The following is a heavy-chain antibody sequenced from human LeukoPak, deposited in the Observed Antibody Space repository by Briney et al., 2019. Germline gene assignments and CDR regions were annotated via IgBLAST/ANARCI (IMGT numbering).Heavy chain of an antibody. CDR2: ISYDGSKQ. V-gene: IGHV3-30*04. CDR1: GFTFSSYA. J-gene: IGHJ5*02. CDR3: ARDLTVTGDHWFDP. D-gene: IGHD4-17*01. Sequence: GRSLRLSCQASGFTFSSYAMHWVRQAPGKGLEWVAFISYDGSKQRYADSMKGRFTISRDNSKNTLFLQMNSLRAEDTAVYYSARDLTVTGDHWFDPWGQGTLITVSS.